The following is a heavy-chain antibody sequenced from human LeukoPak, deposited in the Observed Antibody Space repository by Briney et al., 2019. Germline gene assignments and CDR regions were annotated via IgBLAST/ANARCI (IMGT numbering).Heavy chain of an antibody. CDR2: IYYSGST. D-gene: IGHD3-22*01. J-gene: IGHJ4*02. CDR1: GGSIGSYY. CDR3: ARAPSPKRYYYDSSGYYFDY. Sequence: SETLSLTCTVSGGSIGSYYWSWMRQPPGKGLEWIGYIYYSGSTNYNPSLKSRVTISVDTSKNQFSLKLSSVTAADTAVYYCARAPSPKRYYYDSSGYYFDYWGQGTLVTVSS. V-gene: IGHV4-59*01.